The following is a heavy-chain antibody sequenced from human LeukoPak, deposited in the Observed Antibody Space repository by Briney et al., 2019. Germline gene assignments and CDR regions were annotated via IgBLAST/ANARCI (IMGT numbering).Heavy chain of an antibody. CDR1: GFTFNNYW. CDR3: ARATSLFDY. CDR2: IKPDGSEK. J-gene: IGHJ4*02. V-gene: IGHV3-7*01. Sequence: GGSLRLSCEASGFTFNNYWMSWVRQAPGKGLEWVANIKPDGSEKYYVDSVKGRFTISRDNAKNSLYLQMNSLRAEDTAVYYCARATSLFDYWGQGTLVTVSS.